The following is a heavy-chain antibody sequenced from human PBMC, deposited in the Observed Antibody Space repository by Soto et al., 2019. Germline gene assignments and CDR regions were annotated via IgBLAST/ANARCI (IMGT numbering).Heavy chain of an antibody. CDR3: ARLGSGYSGYDWDY. D-gene: IGHD5-12*01. CDR1: GGSFSGYY. J-gene: IGHJ4*02. V-gene: IGHV4-34*01. CDR2: INHRAST. Sequence: PSETLSLTCAVHGGSFSGYYRSWFRQPPGKCLERIGEINHRASTNYNPSRKSRVTISVDTSKNQFSLKLSSVTAADTAVYYCARLGSGYSGYDWDYWGRGTLVTVSS.